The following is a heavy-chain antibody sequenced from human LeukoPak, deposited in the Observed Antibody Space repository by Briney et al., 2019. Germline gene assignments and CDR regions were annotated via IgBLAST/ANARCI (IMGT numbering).Heavy chain of an antibody. J-gene: IGHJ4*02. D-gene: IGHD3-22*01. V-gene: IGHV4-34*01. CDR3: ARDKYFYDSRGYLFDY. Sequence: SETLSLTCAVYGGSFSGYYWSWIRQPPGKGLEWIGEINHSGSTNYNPSLKSRVTISVDTSKNQFSLKLSSVTAADTALYYCARDKYFYDSRGYLFDYWGQGTLVTVSS. CDR1: GGSFSGYY. CDR2: INHSGST.